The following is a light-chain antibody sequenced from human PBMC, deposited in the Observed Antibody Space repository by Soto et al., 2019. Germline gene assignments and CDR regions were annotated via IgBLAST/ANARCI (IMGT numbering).Light chain of an antibody. J-gene: IGLJ2*01. Sequence: QPASVSGSPGQSITISCTGSSSDVGGYNFVSWYQQHPGKVPKLMIYDVSNRPSGVSNRFSGSKSDNTASLTISGLQAEDEADYYCSSYTTSTTVVFGGGTKVTVL. CDR2: DVS. V-gene: IGLV2-14*03. CDR1: SSDVGGYNF. CDR3: SSYTTSTTVV.